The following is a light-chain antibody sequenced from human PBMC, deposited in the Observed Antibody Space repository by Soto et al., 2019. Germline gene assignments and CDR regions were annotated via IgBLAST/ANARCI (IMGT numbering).Light chain of an antibody. CDR2: DAS. J-gene: IGKJ4*01. V-gene: IGKV3-11*01. Sequence: EIVLTQSPATLSLSPGERATLSCRASQSVSSYLAWYQQKPGQAPRLLIYDASNRATGIPARFSGSGSGTDFTLTSSSLEPEDFGVYYCQQRSNWRSFGGGTKVEIK. CDR1: QSVSSY. CDR3: QQRSNWRS.